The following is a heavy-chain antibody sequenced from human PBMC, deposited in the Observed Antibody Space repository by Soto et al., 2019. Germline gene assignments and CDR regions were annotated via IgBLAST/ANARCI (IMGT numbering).Heavy chain of an antibody. J-gene: IGHJ6*02. CDR1: GYTFTGYY. Sequence: ASVKVSCKASGYTFTGYYVHWVRQAPGQGLEWMGWINPNSGDTYLAQRFQGRVTMNRDTSIGTAYMELRGLTSDDTAEYYCAKGGAIVAAGTRVYLYNAMDVWRQGTTVTVSS. CDR2: INPNSGDT. CDR3: AKGGAIVAAGTRVYLYNAMDV. D-gene: IGHD1-26*01. V-gene: IGHV1-2*02.